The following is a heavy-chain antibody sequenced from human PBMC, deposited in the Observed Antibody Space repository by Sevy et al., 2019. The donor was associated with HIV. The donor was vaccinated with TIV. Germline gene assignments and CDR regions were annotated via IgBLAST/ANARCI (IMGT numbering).Heavy chain of an antibody. CDR1: GYTFTSYY. CDR3: ARVLGSSSFSFSGWFDP. D-gene: IGHD6-6*01. Sequence: ASVKVSCKASGYTFTSYYMHWVRQAPGQGLEWMGIINPSGGSTSYAQKFQGRVTMTRDTSTSTVYMELSSLRSEDTAVYYCARVLGSSSFSFSGWFDPWGQGTLVTVSS. CDR2: INPSGGST. V-gene: IGHV1-46*01. J-gene: IGHJ5*02.